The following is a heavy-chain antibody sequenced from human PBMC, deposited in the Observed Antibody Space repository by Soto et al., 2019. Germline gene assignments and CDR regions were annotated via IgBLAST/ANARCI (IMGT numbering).Heavy chain of an antibody. CDR3: SKVPRCMGVVPAALN. CDR2: ISGSGGST. Sequence: EVQLLESGGGLVQPGGSLRLSCVASGHTFHSYAMSWVRQAPGKGLEWVSVISGSGGSTYYADSVRGRFTISRDDSKNTLDLHMNILTAEDKAVYYCSKVPRCMGVVPAALNSGKGTLDTVSS. J-gene: IGHJ4*02. D-gene: IGHD2-2*01. V-gene: IGHV3-23*01. CDR1: GHTFHSYA.